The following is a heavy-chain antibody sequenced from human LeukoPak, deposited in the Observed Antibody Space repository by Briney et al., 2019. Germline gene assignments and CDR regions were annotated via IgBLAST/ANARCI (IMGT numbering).Heavy chain of an antibody. CDR3: AILEGDYGGNSGSPDGFDI. V-gene: IGHV1-18*01. Sequence: GASVKVSCKASGYTFTSYGISWVRQAPGQGLEWMGWISAYNGNTNYAQKLQGRVTMTTDTSTSTAYMELRSLRSDDTALYYCAILEGDYGGNSGSPDGFDIWGQGTMVTVSS. CDR1: GYTFTSYG. D-gene: IGHD4-23*01. J-gene: IGHJ3*02. CDR2: ISAYNGNT.